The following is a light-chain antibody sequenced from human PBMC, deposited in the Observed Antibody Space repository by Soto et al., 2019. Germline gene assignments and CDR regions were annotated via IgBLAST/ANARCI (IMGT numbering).Light chain of an antibody. CDR1: QSVSSSY. Sequence: EIVLTQSPGTLSLSPGERATLSCRASQSVSSSYLAWYQQKPGQAPRLLINGASSRATGIPDRFSGSGSGTDFTLTISRLEPEAFAVYYCQQYGTSPPSTYGQETRLEIK. J-gene: IGKJ5*01. V-gene: IGKV3-20*01. CDR3: QQYGTSPPST. CDR2: GAS.